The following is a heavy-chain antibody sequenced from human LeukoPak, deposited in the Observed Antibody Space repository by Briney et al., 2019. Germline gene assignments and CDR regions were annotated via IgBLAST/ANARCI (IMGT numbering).Heavy chain of an antibody. CDR3: AKVAGDLMDY. V-gene: IGHV1-18*01. CDR2: ISANTGKT. D-gene: IGHD2-21*01. Sequence: GASVTVSCKASGYTFCTYGFRWVGQAPGHGLEWMGWISANTGKTDYAQKFQGRVAMTTDTSTSTAYMELRSLRPNDTAVYFCAKVAGDLMDYWGEGTLVTVSS. J-gene: IGHJ4*02. CDR1: GYTFCTYG.